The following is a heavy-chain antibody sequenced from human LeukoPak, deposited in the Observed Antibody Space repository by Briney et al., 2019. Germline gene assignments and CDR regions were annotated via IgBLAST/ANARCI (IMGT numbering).Heavy chain of an antibody. V-gene: IGHV4-59*01. CDR3: AREYYDFFNWFDP. CDR2: IYYSGST. D-gene: IGHD3-3*01. J-gene: IGHJ5*02. CDR1: GGSISSYY. Sequence: SETLSLTCTVSGGSISSYYWSWIRQPPGKGLEWIGYIYYSGSTNYNPSLKSRVTISVDTSKNQFSLKLSSVTAADTAVYYCAREYYDFFNWFDPWGQGTLVTVSS.